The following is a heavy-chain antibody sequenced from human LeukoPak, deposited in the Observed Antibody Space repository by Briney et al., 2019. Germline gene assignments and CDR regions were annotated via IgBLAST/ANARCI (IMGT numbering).Heavy chain of an antibody. CDR3: AKAGGNHYYDSSGYYIQH. V-gene: IGHV3-9*01. CDR2: ISCNSGSI. J-gene: IGHJ1*01. Sequence: WIRQPAGKGLEWVSGISCNSGSIGYADSVKGRFTISRDNAKNSLYLQMNSLRAEDTALYYCAKAGGNHYYDSSGYYIQHWGQGILVTVSS. D-gene: IGHD3-22*01.